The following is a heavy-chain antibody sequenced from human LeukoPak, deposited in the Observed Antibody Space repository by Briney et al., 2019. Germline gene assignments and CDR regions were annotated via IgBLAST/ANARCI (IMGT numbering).Heavy chain of an antibody. CDR2: ISSSGSTI. Sequence: GGSLRLSCAASGFTFSDYYMSWIRQAPGKGLEWVSYISSSGSTIYYADSVKGRFTISRDNAKNSLYLQMNSLRAEDTAVYYCASTYASGSSQFDYWGQGTLVTVSS. V-gene: IGHV3-11*01. D-gene: IGHD3-10*01. J-gene: IGHJ4*02. CDR3: ASTYASGSSQFDY. CDR1: GFTFSDYY.